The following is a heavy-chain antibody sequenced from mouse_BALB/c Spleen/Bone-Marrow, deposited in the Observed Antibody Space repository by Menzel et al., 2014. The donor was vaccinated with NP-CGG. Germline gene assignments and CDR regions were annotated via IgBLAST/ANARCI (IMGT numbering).Heavy chain of an antibody. CDR1: GFTFSSFG. D-gene: IGHD2-4*01. CDR3: TRDHDYDWYFDV. V-gene: IGHV5-17*02. Sequence: EVKLVESGGGLVQPGGSRKLSCTASGFTFSSFGMHWVRQAPEKGLEWVAYISSDSDTIYYADTVKGRFTISRDNPKNTLFLQMTSLRSEDTAMYYCTRDHDYDWYFDVWGAGTTVTVSS. J-gene: IGHJ1*01. CDR2: ISSDSDTI.